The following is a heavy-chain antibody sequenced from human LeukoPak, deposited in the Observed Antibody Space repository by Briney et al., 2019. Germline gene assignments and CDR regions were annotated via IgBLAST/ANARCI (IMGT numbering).Heavy chain of an antibody. Sequence: HPGGSLRLSCAASGFIFSSYAMTWVRQAPGRGLEWLSTISGSGTTTYYVDSVKGRFTVSRDNSKNTLYLQMSSLRAGDTAVYYCAKAGHYGSGSYYSDYWGRGTLVTVSS. J-gene: IGHJ4*02. CDR1: GFIFSSYA. CDR2: ISGSGTTT. V-gene: IGHV3-23*01. CDR3: AKAGHYGSGSYYSDY. D-gene: IGHD3-10*01.